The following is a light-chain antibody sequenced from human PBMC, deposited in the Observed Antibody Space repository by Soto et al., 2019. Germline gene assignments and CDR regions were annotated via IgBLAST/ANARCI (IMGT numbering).Light chain of an antibody. J-gene: IGKJ4*01. Sequence: EIVLTQSPASLPLSPGEKATLFCGASQNIPSIYLAWYQVKPGLAPRLLIYDTSMSATGIPDRFTGSVSGTDFTLTITRLDPEDSAVYYCQQYDTSLTFGGGTKVEIK. CDR1: QNIPSIY. V-gene: IGKV3D-20*01. CDR2: DTS. CDR3: QQYDTSLT.